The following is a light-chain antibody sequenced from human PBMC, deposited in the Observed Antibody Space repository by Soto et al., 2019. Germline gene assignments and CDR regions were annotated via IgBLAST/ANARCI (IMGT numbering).Light chain of an antibody. CDR3: QQYNNWPQT. V-gene: IGKV3-15*01. Sequence: EIVMTQSPAPLSVSPGDRATLSCRASQSVSSNLAWYQQQPGQAPTLLIYGASTRATGIPDRFSGSGSGTEFTLTISSLQSEDFAVYYCQQYNNWPQTFGQGTKVEIK. CDR1: QSVSSN. J-gene: IGKJ1*01. CDR2: GAS.